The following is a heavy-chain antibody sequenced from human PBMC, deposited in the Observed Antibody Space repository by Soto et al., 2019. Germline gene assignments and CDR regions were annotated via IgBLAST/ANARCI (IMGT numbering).Heavy chain of an antibody. CDR2: ISAGSEGA. D-gene: IGHD2-15*01. Sequence: EVQLLESGGGLVQPGGALRLSFAASGFTFSSHAMSWVRQAPGKGLEWISSISAGSEGAYYADSVRGRFTISRDNSNNTLSLQMNSLRAEDTAVYYCARDLWWYLHWGQGNLVTVSS. J-gene: IGHJ4*02. CDR3: ARDLWWYLH. CDR1: GFTFSSHA. V-gene: IGHV3-23*01.